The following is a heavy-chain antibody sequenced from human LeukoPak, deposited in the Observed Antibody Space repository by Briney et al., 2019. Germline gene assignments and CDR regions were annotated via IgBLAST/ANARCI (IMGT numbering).Heavy chain of an antibody. Sequence: GGSLRLSCAASGCTFSSYEMNWVRQAPGKGLEWVSYISSSGSTIYYADSVKGRFTISRDTAKNSLSLQMNSLSAEDTAVYYCARERYSSGWDAFDVWGQGTKVTVSS. J-gene: IGHJ3*01. V-gene: IGHV3-48*03. CDR2: ISSSGSTI. CDR1: GCTFSSYE. D-gene: IGHD6-19*01. CDR3: ARERYSSGWDAFDV.